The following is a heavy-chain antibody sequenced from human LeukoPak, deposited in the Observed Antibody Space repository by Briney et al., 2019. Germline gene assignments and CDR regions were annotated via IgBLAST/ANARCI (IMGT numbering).Heavy chain of an antibody. CDR1: GFDLGHYE. CDR3: ARDEYGSGSYYYYYYGMDV. Sequence: GGSLKLSCAASGFDLGHYEVNWVRQAPGKGLEWIAHISVRAATIYYGDSVKGRFTISRDNSKNTLYLQMNSLRAEDTAVYYCARDEYGSGSYYYYYYGMDVWGQGTTVTVSS. V-gene: IGHV3-48*03. CDR2: ISVRAATI. J-gene: IGHJ6*02. D-gene: IGHD3-10*01.